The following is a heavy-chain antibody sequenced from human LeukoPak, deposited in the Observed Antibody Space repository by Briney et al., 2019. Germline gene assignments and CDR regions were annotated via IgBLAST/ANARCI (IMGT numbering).Heavy chain of an antibody. CDR3: AKAGRSSWPTNIHYYYYYMDV. CDR2: ISWNSGSM. D-gene: IGHD6-13*01. V-gene: IGHV3-9*03. J-gene: IGHJ6*03. CDR1: GFTFDDYA. Sequence: TGRSLRLSCAASGFTFDDYAMHWVRQAPGKGLEWVSGISWNSGSMGYADSVKGRFTISRDNAKNSLYLQMNSLRAEDMALYYCAKAGRSSWPTNIHYYYYYMDVWGKGTTVTVSS.